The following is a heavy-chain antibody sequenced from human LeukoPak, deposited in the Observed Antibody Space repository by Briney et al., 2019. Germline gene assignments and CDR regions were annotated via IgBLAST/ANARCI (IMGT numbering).Heavy chain of an antibody. D-gene: IGHD6-13*01. J-gene: IGHJ4*02. Sequence: GGSLRLSCAASGFTVSSNYMSWVRQAPGKGLEWVSVIYSGGSTYYADSVKGRFTISRHNSKNTLYLQMSSLRAEDTAVYYCAKGRAGIAAAGRYFDYWGQGTLVTVSS. V-gene: IGHV3-53*01. CDR3: AKGRAGIAAAGRYFDY. CDR2: IYSGGST. CDR1: GFTVSSNY.